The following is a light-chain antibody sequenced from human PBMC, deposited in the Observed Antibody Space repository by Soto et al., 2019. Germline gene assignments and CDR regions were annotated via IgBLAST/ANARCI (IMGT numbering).Light chain of an antibody. V-gene: IGKV3-15*01. CDR3: QQYNNGPTYT. CDR1: QRLSSS. Sequence: IVMTQSPATLSVSPGERATLSCRASQRLSSSLAWYQQKPGQAPTLLIYGASTRATGIPARFSGSGSGTEFPLTISSLQSEDFAVYYCQQYNNGPTYTFGQGTKLEIK. J-gene: IGKJ2*01. CDR2: GAS.